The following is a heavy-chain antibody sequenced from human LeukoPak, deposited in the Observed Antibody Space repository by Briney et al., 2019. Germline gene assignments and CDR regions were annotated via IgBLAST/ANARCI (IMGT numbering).Heavy chain of an antibody. CDR1: GFTFSSYA. J-gene: IGHJ4*02. CDR3: AKEGGYCSSTSCHHFDY. CDR2: ISYDGRNK. V-gene: IGHV3-30*04. Sequence: GGSLRLSCAASGFTFSSYAMHWVRQAPGKGLEWVAVISYDGRNKYYADSVKGRFTISRDNSKNTLYLQMNSLRAEDTAVYYCAKEGGYCSSTSCHHFDYWGQGTLVTVSS. D-gene: IGHD2-2*01.